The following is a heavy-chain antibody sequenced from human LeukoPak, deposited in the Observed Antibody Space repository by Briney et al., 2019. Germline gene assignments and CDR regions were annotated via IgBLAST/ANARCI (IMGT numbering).Heavy chain of an antibody. J-gene: IGHJ3*02. Sequence: PSETLSLTCTVSGGSISSGGYYWSWIRQPPGKGLEWIGYIYHSGSTYYNPSLKSRVTISVDRSKNQFSLKLSSVTAADTAVYYCASPSVSRLVDIWGQGTMVTVSS. CDR3: ASPSVSRLVDI. CDR1: GGSISSGGYY. D-gene: IGHD3-9*01. V-gene: IGHV4-30-2*01. CDR2: IYHSGST.